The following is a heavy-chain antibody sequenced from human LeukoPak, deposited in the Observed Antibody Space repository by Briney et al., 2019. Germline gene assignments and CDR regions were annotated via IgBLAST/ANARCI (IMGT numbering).Heavy chain of an antibody. CDR3: ARGRYYFDY. Sequence: SETLSLTCTVSGGSISSYYWSWIRQPSGKGLEWIGYIYYTGSTNYNPSLKSRVTISVDTSKNHFSLKLSSVTAADTAVYYCARGRYYFDYWGQGTLVTVSS. D-gene: IGHD5-24*01. CDR2: IYYTGST. CDR1: GGSISSYY. J-gene: IGHJ4*02. V-gene: IGHV4-59*01.